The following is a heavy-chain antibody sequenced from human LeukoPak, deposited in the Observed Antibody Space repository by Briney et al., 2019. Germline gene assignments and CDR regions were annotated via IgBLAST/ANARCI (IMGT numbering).Heavy chain of an antibody. D-gene: IGHD6-19*01. V-gene: IGHV4-30-4*01. CDR1: GGSISSGDYY. CDR2: IYYSGST. J-gene: IGHJ6*02. CDR3: AREVAGTYYYYYGMDV. Sequence: SQTLSLTCTVAGGSISSGDYYWSWLRQPPGKGLEWIVYIYYSGSTYYNPSLKSRVTISVDTPKNQFSLKLSSVTAADTAVYYCAREVAGTYYYYYGMDVWGQGTTVTVSS.